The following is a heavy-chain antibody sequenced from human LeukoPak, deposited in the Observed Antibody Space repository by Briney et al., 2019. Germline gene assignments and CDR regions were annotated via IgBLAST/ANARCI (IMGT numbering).Heavy chain of an antibody. CDR1: GFTLSNHA. CDR3: VKDYYRDGNCPFPFFDS. J-gene: IGHJ4*02. CDR2: VVGTGGT. D-gene: IGHD2-15*01. Sequence: GGSLRLSCAVSGFTLSNHAVSWVRQVPGKGLEWVSIVVGTGGTWYADAVKGRFVLSRDNSKNTVYLQMSSLRAEDTATYYCVKDYYRDGNCPFPFFDSWGQGILVTVSS. V-gene: IGHV3-23*01.